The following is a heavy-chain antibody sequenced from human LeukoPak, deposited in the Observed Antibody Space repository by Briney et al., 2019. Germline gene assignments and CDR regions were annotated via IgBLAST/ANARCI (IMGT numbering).Heavy chain of an antibody. CDR2: IYYSGST. CDR3: ARARGRDGYNYYYYMDV. J-gene: IGHJ6*03. CDR1: GGSISSYY. Sequence: SETLSLTCTVSGGSISSYYWSWIRQPPGEGLEWIGYIYYSGSTNYNPSLKSRVTISVDTSKNQFSLKLSSVTAADTAVYYCARARGRDGYNYYYYMDVWGKGTTVTISS. D-gene: IGHD5-24*01. V-gene: IGHV4-59*01.